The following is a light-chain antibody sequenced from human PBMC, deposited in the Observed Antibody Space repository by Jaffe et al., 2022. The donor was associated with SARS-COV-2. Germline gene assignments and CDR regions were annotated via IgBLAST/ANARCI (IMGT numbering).Light chain of an antibody. Sequence: EIVLTQSPGTLSLSPGERATLSCRASQSVSSSYLAWYQQKPGQAPRLLIFGASSRATGIPDRFSGSGSGTDFTLTINRLEPEDCAVYYCQQYGSSPFTFGPGTKVDIK. J-gene: IGKJ3*01. CDR2: GAS. V-gene: IGKV3-20*01. CDR3: QQYGSSPFT. CDR1: QSVSSSY.